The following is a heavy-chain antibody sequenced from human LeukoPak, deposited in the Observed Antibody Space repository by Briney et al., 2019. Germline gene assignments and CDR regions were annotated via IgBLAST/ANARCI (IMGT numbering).Heavy chain of an antibody. V-gene: IGHV3-21*01. CDR2: ISSSSSYI. CDR1: GFTFSSYS. Sequence: PGGSLRLSCAASGFTFSSYSMNWVRQAPGKGLEWVSSISSSSSYIYYADSVKGRFTISRDNAKNSLYLQMNSLRAEDTAVYYCARVQDGSGWYYFDYWGQGTLVTVSS. CDR3: ARVQDGSGWYYFDY. J-gene: IGHJ4*02. D-gene: IGHD6-19*01.